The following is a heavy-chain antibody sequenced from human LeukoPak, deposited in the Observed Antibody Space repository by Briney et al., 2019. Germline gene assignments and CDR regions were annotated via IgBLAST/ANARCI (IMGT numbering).Heavy chain of an antibody. J-gene: IGHJ4*02. CDR2: IYTSGST. CDR3: ARNYGGPAGAYDY. Sequence: SETLSLTCTVSGGSISSSSYYWGWIRQPPGKGLEWIGRIYTSGSTNYNPSLKSRVTISVDTSKNQFSLKLSSVTAADTAVYYCARNYGGPAGAYDYGGQGTLVTVSS. CDR1: GGSISSSSYY. V-gene: IGHV4-39*07. D-gene: IGHD4-17*01.